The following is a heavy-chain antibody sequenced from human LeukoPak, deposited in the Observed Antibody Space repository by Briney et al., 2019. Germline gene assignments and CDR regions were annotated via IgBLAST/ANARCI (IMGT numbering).Heavy chain of an antibody. CDR1: GFTFRRYV. J-gene: IGHJ3*02. D-gene: IGHD2-21*01. Sequence: GGSLRLSCAASGFTFRRYVMHWLRQAPGKGLEYVSVISSNGGSPYYGDSVKGRFTISRDNSKNTLYLQMGSLRAEDTAVYYCARGDNDAFDIWGQGTMVTVSS. CDR3: ARGDNDAFDI. V-gene: IGHV3-64*02. CDR2: ISSNGGSP.